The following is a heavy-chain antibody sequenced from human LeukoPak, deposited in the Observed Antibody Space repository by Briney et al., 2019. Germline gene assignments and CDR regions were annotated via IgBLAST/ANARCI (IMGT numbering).Heavy chain of an antibody. CDR2: IYYSGST. V-gene: IGHV4-39*07. D-gene: IGHD3-10*01. J-gene: IGHJ3*02. CDR1: GGSISSSSYY. CDR3: ARDSMVRGASDAFDI. Sequence: PSETLSLTCTVSGGSISSSSYYWGWIRQPPGKGLEWIGSIYYSGSTNYNPSLKSRVTMSVDTSKNQFSLKLSSVTAADTAVYYCARDSMVRGASDAFDIWGQGTMVTVSS.